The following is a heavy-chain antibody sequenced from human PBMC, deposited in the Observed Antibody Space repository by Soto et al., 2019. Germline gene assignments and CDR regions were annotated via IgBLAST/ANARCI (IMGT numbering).Heavy chain of an antibody. CDR1: GRSISEINSY. V-gene: IGHV4-39*01. CDR2: IHHTGST. D-gene: IGHD5-12*01. J-gene: IGHJ5*02. Sequence: QLQLQESGPGLVKPSETLSHTCSVSGRSISEINSYWGWIRQTPGEGLEWIGTIHHTGSTYYNPSLKSRVIISLDTSKNQFSLKLSSVTAADTALYYCARPEGGYGSGYSWFDPWGQGTRVTVSS. CDR3: ARPEGGYGSGYSWFDP.